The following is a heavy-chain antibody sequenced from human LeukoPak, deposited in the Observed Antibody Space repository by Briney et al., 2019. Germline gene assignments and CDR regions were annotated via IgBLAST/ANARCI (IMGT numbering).Heavy chain of an antibody. V-gene: IGHV3-23*01. CDR1: GYPFSSFA. J-gene: IGHJ4*02. D-gene: IGHD6-19*01. Sequence: GVSLTLSCAVSGYPFSSFALSWVRQAPGQGLEWVSSISRSTETTLYADSVKGRFTISRDNTKNTGFLQMNNLRAEDTDIYYCAKRAAVSGVVGPFDYWGQGTLVTVSS. CDR2: ISRSTETT. CDR3: AKRAAVSGVVGPFDY.